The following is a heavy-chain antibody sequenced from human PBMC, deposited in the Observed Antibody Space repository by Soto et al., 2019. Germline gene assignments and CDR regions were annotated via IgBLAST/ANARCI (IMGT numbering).Heavy chain of an antibody. J-gene: IGHJ4*02. D-gene: IGHD3-22*01. CDR2: FDPEDGET. V-gene: IGHV1-24*01. CDR3: ATGPGTNYYDSSGYYPRHDY. Sequence: ASVKVSCKASGYSFTSHGISWVRQAPGKGLEWMGGFDPEDGETIYAQKFQGRVTMTEDTSTDTAYMELSSLRSEDTAVYYCATGPGTNYYDSSGYYPRHDYWGQGTLVTVSS. CDR1: GYSFTSHG.